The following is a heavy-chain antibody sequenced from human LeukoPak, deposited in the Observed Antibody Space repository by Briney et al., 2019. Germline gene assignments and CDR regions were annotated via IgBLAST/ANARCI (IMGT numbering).Heavy chain of an antibody. V-gene: IGHV3-23*01. CDR1: GFTFTNFA. Sequence: GGSLRLSCAASGFTFTNFAMSWVRQAPGKGLEWVSEISGSSDSTYYADSVKGRFTISRDNAKNSLYLQMNSLRAEDTAVYYCARAKLYGSGSYPDFDYWGQGTLVTVSS. CDR3: ARAKLYGSGSYPDFDY. CDR2: ISGSSDST. J-gene: IGHJ4*02. D-gene: IGHD3-10*01.